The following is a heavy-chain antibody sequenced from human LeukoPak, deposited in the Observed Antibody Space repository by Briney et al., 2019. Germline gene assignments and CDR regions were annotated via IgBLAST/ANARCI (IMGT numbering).Heavy chain of an antibody. V-gene: IGHV3-23*05. CDR2: IETGGAST. CDR1: GFTFSSYG. Sequence: GGTLRLSCAASGFTFSSYGMSWVRQAPGKGLEWVSAIETGGASTYYADSGKGRFSISRDNSKNTLYLQMNSLRAEDTAVYYCARGVRSITMIVVAHFDYWGQGTLVTVSS. J-gene: IGHJ4*02. D-gene: IGHD3-22*01. CDR3: ARGVRSITMIVVAHFDY.